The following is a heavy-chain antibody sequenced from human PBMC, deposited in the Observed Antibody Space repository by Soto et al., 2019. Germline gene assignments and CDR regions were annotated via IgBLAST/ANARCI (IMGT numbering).Heavy chain of an antibody. CDR3: ARLYYGSDAAGYYYYYYMDV. CDR1: GGSISSSSYY. CDR2: IYYSGST. J-gene: IGHJ6*03. Sequence: QLQLQESGPGLVKPSETLSLTCTVSGGSISSSSYYWGWIRQPPGKGREWIGSIYYSGSTYYNPSLKSRVTISVDTSKNQFSLKLSSVTAADTAVYYCARLYYGSDAAGYYYYYYMDVWGKGTTVTVSS. V-gene: IGHV4-39*01. D-gene: IGHD3-10*01.